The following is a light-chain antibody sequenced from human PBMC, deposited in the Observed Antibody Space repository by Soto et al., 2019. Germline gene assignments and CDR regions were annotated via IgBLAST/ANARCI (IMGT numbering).Light chain of an antibody. CDR2: GTS. CDR1: QSVSSN. CDR3: HQYNFWPT. Sequence: EIVMKHSPATLSVSPCERATLSCSASQSVSSNLAWYQQKPGQSPRLLIYGTSTRATGIPARFSGSGSGTEFTLTISSLQSEDFAVYYCHQYNFWPTFGQGTKVDIK. J-gene: IGKJ1*01. V-gene: IGKV3-15*01.